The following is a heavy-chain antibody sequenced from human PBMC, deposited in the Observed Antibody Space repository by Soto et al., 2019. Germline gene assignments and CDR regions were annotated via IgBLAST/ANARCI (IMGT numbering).Heavy chain of an antibody. CDR2: ISAYNGNT. CDR3: ARDGIAAAGTMDYYNYYGMDV. D-gene: IGHD6-13*01. V-gene: IGHV1-18*01. Sequence: QGQLVQSGAEVKKPGASVKVSCKTSGYSFTSYGISWVRQAPGQGLKWMAWISAYNGNTDYAQKLQGRVTMTTDTSTSTVNMELRSLRFDDTAVYYCARDGIAAAGTMDYYNYYGMDVWGQGTTVTVSS. CDR1: GYSFTSYG. J-gene: IGHJ6*02.